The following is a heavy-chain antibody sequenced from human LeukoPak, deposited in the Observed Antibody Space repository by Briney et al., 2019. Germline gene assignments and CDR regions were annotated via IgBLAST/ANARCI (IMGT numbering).Heavy chain of an antibody. CDR2: IGTAGDT. CDR3: ARDIPDY. Sequence: PGGSLRLSCAASGFTFSSYDMHWVRQATGKGLEWVSAIGTAGDTYYPGSVKGRFTISRDNAKSSLYLQMNSLRAEDTAVYYCARDIPDYWGQGTLVTVSS. V-gene: IGHV3-13*04. J-gene: IGHJ4*02. CDR1: GFTFSSYD.